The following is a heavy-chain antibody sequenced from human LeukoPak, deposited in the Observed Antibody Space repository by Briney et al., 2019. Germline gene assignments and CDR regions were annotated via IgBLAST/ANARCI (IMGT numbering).Heavy chain of an antibody. CDR1: GFTFSSYE. D-gene: IGHD2-2*01. CDR2: ISSSGSTI. J-gene: IGHJ4*02. Sequence: PGGSLRLSCAASGFTFSSYEMNWVRQAPGKGLEWVSYISSSGSTIYYADSVKGRFTISRDNAKNSLYLQMNSLRAEDTAVYYCVRDCSSTSCYVGFDYWGQGTLVTVSS. CDR3: VRDCSSTSCYVGFDY. V-gene: IGHV3-48*03.